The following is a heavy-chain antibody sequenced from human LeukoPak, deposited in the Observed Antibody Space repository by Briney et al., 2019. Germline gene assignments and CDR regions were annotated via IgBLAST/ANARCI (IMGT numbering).Heavy chain of an antibody. J-gene: IGHJ4*02. Sequence: PGGSLRLSCAASGFTFDDYGMSWVRQAPGKGLEWVSGINWNGGSTGYADSVKGRFTISRDNAKNSLYLQMNSLRAEDTAVYYCARGPRITMVRGAPEAKIYWGQGTLVTVSS. CDR1: GFTFDDYG. D-gene: IGHD3-10*01. CDR3: ARGPRITMVRGAPEAKIY. CDR2: INWNGGST. V-gene: IGHV3-20*04.